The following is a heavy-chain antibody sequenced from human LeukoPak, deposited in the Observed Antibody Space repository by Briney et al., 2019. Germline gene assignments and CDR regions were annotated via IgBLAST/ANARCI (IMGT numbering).Heavy chain of an antibody. V-gene: IGHV1-69*13. CDR2: IIPIFGTA. CDR3: PRSHIDCSSTSCYTRYYFDY. D-gene: IGHD2-2*02. Sequence: SVKVSCKASGGSFSSYAISWERQAPGHGLEWKGGIIPIFGTANYAQNFQGRVTVTADESTSTAYMELSSLRSEDTAVYYCPRSHIDCSSTSCYTRYYFDYWGQGTLVTVSS. CDR1: GGSFSSYA. J-gene: IGHJ4*02.